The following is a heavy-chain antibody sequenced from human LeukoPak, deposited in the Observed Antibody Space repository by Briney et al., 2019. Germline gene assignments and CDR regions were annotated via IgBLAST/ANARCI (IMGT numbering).Heavy chain of an antibody. CDR3: AKATPAAAAFES. D-gene: IGHD6-13*01. J-gene: IGHJ4*02. Sequence: PGGSLRLSCAASGFTFSMYAMSWVRQAPGEGLDWVSTISSSGGSTYYAYSENGLSTITKDNTKNTLYLQMNSLRAEDTAVYYCAKATPAAAAFESWGQGTLLTVSS. CDR1: GFTFSMYA. CDR2: ISSSGGST. V-gene: IGHV3-23*01.